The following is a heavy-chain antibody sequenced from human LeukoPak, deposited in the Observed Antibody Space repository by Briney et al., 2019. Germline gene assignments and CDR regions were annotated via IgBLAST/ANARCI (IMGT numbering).Heavy chain of an antibody. CDR1: GGSFSGYY. Sequence: SETLSLTCAVYGGSFSGYYWSWIRQPPGKGLEWIGEINPSGSTNYNPSLKSRVTISVDTSKNQFSLKLSSVTAADTAVYYCARGPPKWYWGQGTLVTVSS. CDR3: ARGPPKWY. CDR2: INPSGST. J-gene: IGHJ4*02. D-gene: IGHD1-26*01. V-gene: IGHV4-34*01.